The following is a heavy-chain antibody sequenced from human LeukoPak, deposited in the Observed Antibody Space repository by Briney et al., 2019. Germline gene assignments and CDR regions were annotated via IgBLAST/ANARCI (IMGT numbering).Heavy chain of an antibody. J-gene: IGHJ6*03. D-gene: IGHD2-15*01. CDR2: FDPEDGET. CDR1: GYTLTELS. Sequence: ASVKVSCKVSGYTLTELSMHWVRQAPGKGLEWMGGFDPEDGETIYAQKFQGRVTMTEDTSTDTAYMELSSLRSEDTAVYYCARVVVVVAAIDYYYYMDVWGKGTTVTVSS. V-gene: IGHV1-24*01. CDR3: ARVVVVVAAIDYYYYMDV.